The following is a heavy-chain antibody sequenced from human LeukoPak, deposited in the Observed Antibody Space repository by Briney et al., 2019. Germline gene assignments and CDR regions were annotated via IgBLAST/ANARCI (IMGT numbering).Heavy chain of an antibody. CDR1: GFTFSSFI. CDR2: ISCSSSYI. J-gene: IGHJ4*02. V-gene: IGHV3-21*01. Sequence: GGSLRLSCAASGFTFSSFIMNWVRQAPGKGLEWVSSISCSSSYIYYADSVKGRFTISRDHANNALYLQMNILRGEDTAVYYSERDQVSSSSTSAYWGQGTLVTVSS. D-gene: IGHD6-6*01. CDR3: ERDQVSSSSTSAY.